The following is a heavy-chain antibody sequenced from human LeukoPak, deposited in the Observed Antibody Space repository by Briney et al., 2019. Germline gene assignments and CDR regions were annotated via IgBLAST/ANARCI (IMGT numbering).Heavy chain of an antibody. D-gene: IGHD4-17*01. J-gene: IGHJ5*02. CDR3: ARDWGTVTTNWFDP. V-gene: IGHV1-2*02. CDR1: GYTFTSYG. CDR2: INPNSGGT. Sequence: GASVKVSCKASGYTFTSYGISWVRRAPGQGLEWMGWINPNSGGTNYAQKFQGRVTMTRDTSISTAYMELSRLRSDDTAVYYCARDWGTVTTNWFDPWGQGTLVTVSS.